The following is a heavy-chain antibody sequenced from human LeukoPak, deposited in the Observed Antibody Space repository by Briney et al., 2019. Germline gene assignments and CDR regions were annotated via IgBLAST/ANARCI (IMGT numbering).Heavy chain of an antibody. V-gene: IGHV3-48*01. CDR1: GFTFSSYS. Sequence: GGSLRLSCAASGFTFSSYSMNWVRQAPGKGLEWVSYISSSSTIYYADSVKGRFTISRDNAKNSLYLQMNSLRAEDTAVYYCAIHARPDYWGQGTLVTVSS. J-gene: IGHJ4*02. D-gene: IGHD6-6*01. CDR2: ISSSSTI. CDR3: AIHARPDY.